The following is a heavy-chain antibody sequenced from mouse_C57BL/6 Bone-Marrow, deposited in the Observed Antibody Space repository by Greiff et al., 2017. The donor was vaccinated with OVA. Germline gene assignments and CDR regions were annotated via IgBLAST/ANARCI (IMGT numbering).Heavy chain of an antibody. CDR2: ISNGGGST. CDR3: ARRLRIYWYFDV. Sequence: EVNVVESGGGLVQPGGSLKLSCAASGFTFSDYYMYWVRQTPEKRLEWVAYISNGGGSTYYPDTVKGRFTISRDNAKNTLYLQMSRLKSEDTAMYYCARRLRIYWYFDVWGTGTTVTVSS. D-gene: IGHD2-4*01. J-gene: IGHJ1*03. CDR1: GFTFSDYY. V-gene: IGHV5-12*01.